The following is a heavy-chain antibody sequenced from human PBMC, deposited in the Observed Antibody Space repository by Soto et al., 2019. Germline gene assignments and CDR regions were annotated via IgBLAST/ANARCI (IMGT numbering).Heavy chain of an antibody. V-gene: IGHV1-18*01. CDR1: GYTFTSYG. D-gene: IGHD2-15*01. J-gene: IGHJ4*02. CDR2: ISAYNGNT. Sequence: ASVKVSCKASGYTFTSYGISWVRQAPGQGLEWMGWISAYNGNTNYAQKLQGRVTMTTDTSTSTAYMELRSLRSDDTAVYYCASGNERYCSGGSCYFYFDYWGQGTLVTVSS. CDR3: ASGNERYCSGGSCYFYFDY.